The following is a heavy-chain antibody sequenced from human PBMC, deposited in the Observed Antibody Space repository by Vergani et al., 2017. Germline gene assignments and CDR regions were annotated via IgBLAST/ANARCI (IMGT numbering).Heavy chain of an antibody. J-gene: IGHJ2*01. CDR3: VRDREAGRTTPAHGKFGDDWYFDL. Sequence: QEQLVQSGSELKKPGASVKVSCKASGYSFTRYYIHWVRQAPGQGLEWMGIINPSGGSTDYAQKFQARVTMSRDTSTNTVYMELSSLRYEDTAVYYCVRDREAGRTTPAHGKFGDDWYFDLWGRGTLVTVSS. CDR1: GYSFTRYY. CDR2: INPSGGST. V-gene: IGHV1-46*03. D-gene: IGHD4-17*01.